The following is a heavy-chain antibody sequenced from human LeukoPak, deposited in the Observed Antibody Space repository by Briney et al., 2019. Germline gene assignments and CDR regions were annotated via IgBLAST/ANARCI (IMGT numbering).Heavy chain of an antibody. V-gene: IGHV1-58*01. Sequence: SVKVSCKASGFTFTSSAVQWVRQARGQRLEWIGWIFVGSGNTNYAQKLQERVTITRDMSTSTAYMELSSVRSEDTAVYYCAADPYYYGSGSYVFRFDPWGQGTLVTVSS. CDR2: IFVGSGNT. CDR3: AADPYYYGSGSYVFRFDP. CDR1: GFTFTSSA. J-gene: IGHJ5*02. D-gene: IGHD3-10*01.